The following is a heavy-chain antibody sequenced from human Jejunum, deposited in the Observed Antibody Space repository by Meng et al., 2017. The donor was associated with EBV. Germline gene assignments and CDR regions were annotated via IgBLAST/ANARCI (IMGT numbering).Heavy chain of an antibody. J-gene: IGHJ4*02. D-gene: IGHD3-16*02. CDR1: GFTFSSYS. V-gene: IGHV3-21*02. Sequence: QLGESGGGLGKPGGSLRLSCAASGFTFSSYSMNWVRQAPGKGLEWVSYISSGSSFIYYADSVKGRFTISRDDAKNSLSLQMNNLGADDTAVYYCVRDSSFNVHWGQGTLVTVSS. CDR2: ISSGSSFI. CDR3: VRDSSFNVH.